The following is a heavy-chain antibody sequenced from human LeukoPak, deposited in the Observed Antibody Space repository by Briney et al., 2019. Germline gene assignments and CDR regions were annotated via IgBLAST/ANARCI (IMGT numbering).Heavy chain of an antibody. Sequence: SETLSLTCTVSGGSISSSSYYRGWIRQPPGKGLAWIGSIFYSGSTYYNPSLKSRVTISVDTSENQFSLKLSSVTAADTAVYYCARGTYYYDSSGYYPNTFDYWGQGTLVTVSS. D-gene: IGHD3-22*01. J-gene: IGHJ4*02. CDR3: ARGTYYYDSSGYYPNTFDY. CDR2: IFYSGST. CDR1: GGSISSSSYY. V-gene: IGHV4-39*07.